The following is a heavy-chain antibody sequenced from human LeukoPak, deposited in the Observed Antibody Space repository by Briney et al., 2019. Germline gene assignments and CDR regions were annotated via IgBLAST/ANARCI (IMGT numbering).Heavy chain of an antibody. CDR3: ADSGSYLTERSFDY. J-gene: IGHJ4*02. CDR1: GGSISTSSYF. D-gene: IGHD1-26*01. Sequence: NPSETLSLTCTVSGGSISTSSYFWGWIRQPPGKGLEWIGSIYYRGNTYFNSSLKSRVTMSVDTSKNQFSLKLSSVTAADTAVYYCADSGSYLTERSFDYWGQGTLVTVSS. CDR2: IYYRGNT. V-gene: IGHV4-39*07.